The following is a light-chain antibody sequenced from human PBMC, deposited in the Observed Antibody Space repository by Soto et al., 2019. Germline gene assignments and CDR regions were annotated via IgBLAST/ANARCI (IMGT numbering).Light chain of an antibody. J-gene: IGLJ2*01. V-gene: IGLV4-69*01. Sequence: QPVLTQSPSASASLGASVKLTCTLSSGHSNYAIAWHQQQPEKGPRYLMNLKSDGSHSKGDGIPDRFSGSSSGAERYLTISSLQSEDEADYYCQTWGSGMVVFGGGTKLTVL. CDR1: SGHSNYA. CDR2: LKSDGSH. CDR3: QTWGSGMVV.